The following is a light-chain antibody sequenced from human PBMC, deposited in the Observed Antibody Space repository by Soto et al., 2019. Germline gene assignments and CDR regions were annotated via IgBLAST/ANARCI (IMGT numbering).Light chain of an antibody. J-gene: IGLJ3*02. CDR2: SNN. CDR3: AAWDDRLKGWV. V-gene: IGLV1-44*01. CDR1: SSNIGSNT. Sequence: QSVLTQPPSASGTPGQRVTISCSGSSSNIGSNTVNWYQQLPGTAPKLLIYSNNQRPSGVPDRFSGPKSGTSASLDISGLQSEDEADYYCAAWDDRLKGWVFGGGTTLTVL.